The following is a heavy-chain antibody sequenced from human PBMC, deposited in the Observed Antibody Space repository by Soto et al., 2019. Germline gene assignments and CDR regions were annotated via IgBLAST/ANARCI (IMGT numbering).Heavy chain of an antibody. V-gene: IGHV4-34*01. CDR2: INHSGST. D-gene: IGHD3-9*01. CDR3: ARGRXRYFDLLPRQYYYGMDV. CDR1: GGSSSCYY. J-gene: IGHJ6*02. Sequence: PSETLSLTCAVYGGSSSCYYWSWIRQPPGKGLEWIGEINHSGSTNYNPSLKSRVTISVDTSKNQFSLKLSSVTAADTAVYYCARGRXRYFDLLPRQYYYGMDVWGQGTTVTVSS.